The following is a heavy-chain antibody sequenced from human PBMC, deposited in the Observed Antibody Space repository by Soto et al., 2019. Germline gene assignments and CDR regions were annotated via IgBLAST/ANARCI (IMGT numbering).Heavy chain of an antibody. V-gene: IGHV4-59*08. J-gene: IGHJ4*02. CDR1: GGSISSYY. D-gene: IGHD6-6*01. CDR2: TYYSGST. Sequence: SETLSLTCTVSGGSISSYYWSWIRQPPGKGLEWIGYTYYSGSTNYNPSLKSRVTISVDTSKNQFSLKLSSVTAADTAVYYCAKYSSSYHYWGQGTLVTVSS. CDR3: AKYSSSYHY.